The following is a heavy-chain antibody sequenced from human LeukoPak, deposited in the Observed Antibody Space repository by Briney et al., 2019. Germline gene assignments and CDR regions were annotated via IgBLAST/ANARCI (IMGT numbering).Heavy chain of an antibody. Sequence: PGGSLRLSCAASGFTFSSYGMHWVRQAPGKGLEWVAVISYDGSNEYYADSVKGRFTISRDNSKNTLYLQMNSLKAEDTAVYYCAREAPYYFDYWGQGTLVTVSS. CDR3: AREAPYYFDY. CDR1: GFTFSSYG. CDR2: ISYDGSNE. V-gene: IGHV3-30*03. J-gene: IGHJ4*02.